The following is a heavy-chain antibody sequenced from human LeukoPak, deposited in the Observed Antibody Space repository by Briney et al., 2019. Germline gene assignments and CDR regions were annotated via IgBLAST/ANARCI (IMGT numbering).Heavy chain of an antibody. V-gene: IGHV4-34*01. D-gene: IGHD3-16*02. Sequence: PSETLSLTCAVYGGSFSCYYWSWIRQPPGKGLEWIGEINHSGSTNYNPSLKSRVTISVDTSKNQFSLKLSSVTAADTAVYYCARGPKGSYDYVWGSYRFPLDYWGQGTLVTVSS. CDR1: GGSFSCYY. J-gene: IGHJ4*02. CDR2: INHSGST. CDR3: ARGPKGSYDYVWGSYRFPLDY.